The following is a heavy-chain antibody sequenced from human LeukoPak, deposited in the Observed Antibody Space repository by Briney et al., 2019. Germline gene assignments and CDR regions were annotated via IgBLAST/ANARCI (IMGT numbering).Heavy chain of an antibody. CDR1: GFTFSSYW. CDR2: INSDGNTT. V-gene: IGHV3-74*01. J-gene: IGHJ4*02. Sequence: GGSLRLSCAASGFTFSSYWMHWVRQAPGKGLVWVSRINSDGNTTIYADSVKGRFTISRDNAKNTLYLQMSSLRAEDTAVYYCARLSSAYFDYWGQGTLVTVSS. D-gene: IGHD4/OR15-4a*01. CDR3: ARLSSAYFDY.